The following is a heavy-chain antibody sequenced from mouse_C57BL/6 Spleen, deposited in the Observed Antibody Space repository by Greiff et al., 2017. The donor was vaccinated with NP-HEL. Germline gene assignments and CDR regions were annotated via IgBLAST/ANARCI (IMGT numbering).Heavy chain of an antibody. D-gene: IGHD1-1*01. Sequence: DVQLVESGEGLVKPGGSLKLSCAASGFTFSSYAMSWVRQTPEKRLEWVAYISSGGDYIYYADTVKGRFTISRDNARNTLYLQMSSLKSEDTAMYYCTRAPYYGDYFDYWGQGTTLTVSS. CDR1: GFTFSSYA. J-gene: IGHJ2*01. CDR3: TRAPYYGDYFDY. CDR2: ISSGGDYI. V-gene: IGHV5-9-1*02.